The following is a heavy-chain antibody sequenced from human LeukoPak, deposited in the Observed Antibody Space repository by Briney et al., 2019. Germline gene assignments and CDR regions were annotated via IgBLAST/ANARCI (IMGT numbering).Heavy chain of an antibody. CDR3: ARDRWAKSITLNWFDP. CDR1: GFTFSSYA. V-gene: IGHV3-30-3*01. D-gene: IGHD2/OR15-2a*01. CDR2: ISYDGSNK. Sequence: PGRSLRLSCAASGFTFSSYAMHWVRQARGKGLEWVAVISYDGSNKYYADSVKGRFTISRDDSKNTLYLQMNSLRAEDTAVYYCARDRWAKSITLNWFDPWGQGTLVTVSS. J-gene: IGHJ5*02.